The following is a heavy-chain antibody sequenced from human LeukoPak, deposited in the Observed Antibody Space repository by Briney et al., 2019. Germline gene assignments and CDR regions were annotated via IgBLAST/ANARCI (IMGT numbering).Heavy chain of an antibody. CDR2: ISSSSSYI. CDR1: GFTFSSYS. J-gene: IGHJ4*02. V-gene: IGHV3-21*01. D-gene: IGHD6-13*01. CDR3: ARDPLGYSIPIGMYSSSWYGY. Sequence: GGSLRLSCAASGFTFSSYSMNWVRQAPGKGLEWVSSISSSSSYIYYADSVKGRFTISRDNAKNSLYLQMNSLRAEDTAVYYCARDPLGYSIPIGMYSSSWYGYWGQGTLVTVSS.